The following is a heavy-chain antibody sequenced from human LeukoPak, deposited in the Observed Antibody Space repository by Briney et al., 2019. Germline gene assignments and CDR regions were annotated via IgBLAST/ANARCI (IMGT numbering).Heavy chain of an antibody. Sequence: GGSLRLSCAASGFTFSSYGMHWVRQAPGKGLEWVSAISGSGGSTYYADSVKGRFTISRDNSKNTLYLQMNSLRAEDTAVYYCAKDRWELLARYFDYWGQGTLVTVSS. D-gene: IGHD1-26*01. J-gene: IGHJ4*02. V-gene: IGHV3-23*01. CDR2: ISGSGGST. CDR3: AKDRWELLARYFDY. CDR1: GFTFSSYG.